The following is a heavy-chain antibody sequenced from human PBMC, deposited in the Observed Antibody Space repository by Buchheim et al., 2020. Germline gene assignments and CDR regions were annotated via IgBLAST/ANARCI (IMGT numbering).Heavy chain of an antibody. J-gene: IGHJ6*04. V-gene: IGHV3-7*01. D-gene: IGHD4-11*01. Sequence: EVRLVESGGDLVQPGGSLRLTCEVTGFRIDEYWLSWVRQAPGKGLEWLGNKKLDGSEQYYVDSVRGRFTISRDNANNPLFLQMNSLRAEDTAVYYCARDGFSNYMVSFMDVWGKGT. CDR2: KKLDGSEQ. CDR1: GFRIDEYW. CDR3: ARDGFSNYMVSFMDV.